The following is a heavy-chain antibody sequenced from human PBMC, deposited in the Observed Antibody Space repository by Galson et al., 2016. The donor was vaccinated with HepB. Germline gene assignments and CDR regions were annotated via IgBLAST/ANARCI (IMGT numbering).Heavy chain of an antibody. J-gene: IGHJ4*02. CDR2: ISYDGRDQ. CDR3: TKDSSSAIWHR. D-gene: IGHD6-25*01. Sequence: SLRLSCAASRLHFSRNAMHWVRQAPGKGLDWVAAISYDGRDQYYEDSVKGRFTISRDNSRNMVYLQMNSLRAEDAAVYYCTKDSSSAIWHRWGQGTLVTFSS. V-gene: IGHV3-30-3*01. CDR1: RLHFSRNA.